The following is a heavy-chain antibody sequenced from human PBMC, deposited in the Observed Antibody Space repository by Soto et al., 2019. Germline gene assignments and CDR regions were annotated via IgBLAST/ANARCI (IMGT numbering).Heavy chain of an antibody. CDR3: ARAHYGDYGNYYHYCGMAV. CDR2: IIPISDTR. D-gene: IGHD4-17*01. V-gene: IGHV1-69*01. CDR1: GGTFSSYA. J-gene: IGHJ6*02. Sequence: QVQLVQSGAEVKKPGSSVTVSCKASGGTFSSYAISWVRQAPGQGLEWMGGIIPISDTRSFAQKFQGRVTVTADDSTRTTYMELSSLRSEDTAVYYCARAHYGDYGNYYHYCGMAVWGQGTTVTVSS.